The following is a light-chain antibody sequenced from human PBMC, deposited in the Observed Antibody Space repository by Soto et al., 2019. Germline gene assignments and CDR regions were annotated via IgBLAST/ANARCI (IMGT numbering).Light chain of an antibody. Sequence: DIVMTQSPDSLAVSLGERATINCKSSQSVLYSSNNKNYLAWYQQKPGQPPKVLIYWASTRESGVPDRFSGSGSGTDFTLTISSLQAEDVAVYYCQPYYNTPPTFGQGTKVQIK. V-gene: IGKV4-1*01. CDR1: QSVLYSSNNKNY. CDR2: WAS. J-gene: IGKJ1*01. CDR3: QPYYNTPPT.